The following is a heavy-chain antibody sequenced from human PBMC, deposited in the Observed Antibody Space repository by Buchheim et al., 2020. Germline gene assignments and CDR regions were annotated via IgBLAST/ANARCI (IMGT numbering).Heavy chain of an antibody. J-gene: IGHJ5*02. Sequence: QVQLQESGPGLVKPSQTLSLTCTVSGGSISSGGYYWSWIRQHPGKGLEWIGYIYYSGSTYYNPSLKGRVTISVDTSKNQFSLKLSSVTAADTAVYYCAMRGPYCSSTSCSFLSVFDPWGQGTL. V-gene: IGHV4-31*03. CDR1: GGSISSGGYY. CDR2: IYYSGST. D-gene: IGHD2-2*01. CDR3: AMRGPYCSSTSCSFLSVFDP.